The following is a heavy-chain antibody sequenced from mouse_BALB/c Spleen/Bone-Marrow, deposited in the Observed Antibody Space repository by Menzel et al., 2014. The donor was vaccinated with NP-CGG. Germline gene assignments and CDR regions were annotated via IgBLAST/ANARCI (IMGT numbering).Heavy chain of an antibody. Sequence: QVQLKESGPGLVQPSQRLSITCTVSGFSLSSYGVHWVRQSPGKGLEWLGVIWRGGSTDYNAAFMSRLSITKDNSKSQVFFKMNSLQADDTAIYYCAKNSYDVYYYAMDYWGQGTSVTVSS. CDR3: AKNSYDVYYYAMDY. D-gene: IGHD2-3*01. CDR2: IWRGGST. J-gene: IGHJ4*01. V-gene: IGHV2-5*01. CDR1: GFSLSSYG.